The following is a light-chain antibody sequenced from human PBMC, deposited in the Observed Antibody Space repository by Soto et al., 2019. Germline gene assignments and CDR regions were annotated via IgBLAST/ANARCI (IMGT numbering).Light chain of an antibody. CDR3: QQYNNSPPWT. V-gene: IGKV3-15*01. J-gene: IGKJ1*01. CDR1: QSVSSN. CDR2: GAS. Sequence: EIVMTQSPATLSVSPGERATLSCRASQSVSSNLAWYQQKPGQAPRLLIYGASTRATGIPARFSGSGSGTEFTLTISSLQSEDFAVYYCQQYNNSPPWTFGQGTKVEIQ.